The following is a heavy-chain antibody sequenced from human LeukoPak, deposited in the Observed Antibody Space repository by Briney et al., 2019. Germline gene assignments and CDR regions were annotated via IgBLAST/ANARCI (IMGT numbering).Heavy chain of an antibody. Sequence: GGSLRLSCAASGFTFSSYSMNWVRQAPGKGLEWVSSISSGSTYIYYADSVKGRFTISRDNAKNSLYLQMNSLRAEDTAVYYCARDQWLVRSRYMDVWGKGTTVTVSS. CDR3: ARDQWLVRSRYMDV. CDR1: GFTFSSYS. D-gene: IGHD6-19*01. V-gene: IGHV3-21*01. J-gene: IGHJ6*03. CDR2: ISSGSTYI.